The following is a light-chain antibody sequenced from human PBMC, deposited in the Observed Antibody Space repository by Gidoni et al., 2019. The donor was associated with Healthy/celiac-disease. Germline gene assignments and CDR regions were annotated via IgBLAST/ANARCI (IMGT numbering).Light chain of an antibody. V-gene: IGLV3-19*01. Sequence: SSELTQDPAVSVVLGQTVRITCQGDTLRSYYASWYQQKPGQAPVLVIYGKNNRPSGIPDRFSGSSSGNTASLTITGAQAEDEADYYCNSRDSSGNQYVFGTGTKVTVL. CDR1: TLRSYY. J-gene: IGLJ1*01. CDR3: NSRDSSGNQYV. CDR2: GKN.